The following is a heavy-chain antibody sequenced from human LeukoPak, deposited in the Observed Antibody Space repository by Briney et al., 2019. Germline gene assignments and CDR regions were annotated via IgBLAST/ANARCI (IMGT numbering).Heavy chain of an antibody. CDR1: GFTFSSQP. CDR3: VRPMTTTRNFEH. J-gene: IGHJ4*02. V-gene: IGHV3-30*03. D-gene: IGHD1-1*01. CDR2: ISFDGKNK. Sequence: GGSLRLSCAASGFTFSSQPMHWARQTPGKGLEWVALISFDGKNKFYGDSVIGRFTISRDNTKNTLFLQMNSLRAEDMGVYYCVRPMTTTRNFEHWGQGTLVTVSS.